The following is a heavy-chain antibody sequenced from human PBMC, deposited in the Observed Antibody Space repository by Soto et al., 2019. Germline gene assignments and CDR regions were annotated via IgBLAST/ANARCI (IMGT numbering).Heavy chain of an antibody. CDR2: IYYSGST. V-gene: IGHV4-59*01. J-gene: IGHJ6*02. D-gene: IGHD4-17*01. Sequence: SSETLSLTCTVSGGSISSYYWSWIRQPPGKGLEWIGYIYYSGSTNYNPSLKSRVTISVDTSKNQFSLKLSSVTAADTAVYYCARDQFWTTLGMDVWGQGTTVTVSS. CDR3: ARDQFWTTLGMDV. CDR1: GGSISSYY.